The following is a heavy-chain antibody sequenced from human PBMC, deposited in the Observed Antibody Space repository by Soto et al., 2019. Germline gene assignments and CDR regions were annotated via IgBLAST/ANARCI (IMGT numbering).Heavy chain of an antibody. D-gene: IGHD6-19*01. Sequence: EVQLVESGGGLVQPGRSLRLSCAASGFTFDDYAMHWVRQAPGKGLEWVSGISWNSGSIGYADSVKGRFTISRDNAKNYLYLQMNSLRAEDTALYYCAKGPYSSGWLVDYWGQGTLVTVSS. CDR3: AKGPYSSGWLVDY. V-gene: IGHV3-9*01. J-gene: IGHJ4*02. CDR1: GFTFDDYA. CDR2: ISWNSGSI.